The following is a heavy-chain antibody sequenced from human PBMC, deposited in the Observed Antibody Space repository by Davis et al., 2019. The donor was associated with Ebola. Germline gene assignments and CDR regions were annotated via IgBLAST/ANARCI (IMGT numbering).Heavy chain of an antibody. Sequence: GGSLRLFCTASGFNFGEYALTWVRQTPRKGLEWVGFIRNKAYGGTTEYAASVKGRFTISRDDSGNIAYLQMNSLKIEDTAVYYCARESGGGIDYWGQGTLVTVSS. CDR1: GFNFGEYA. D-gene: IGHD1-26*01. CDR2: IRNKAYGGTT. CDR3: ARESGGGIDY. J-gene: IGHJ4*02. V-gene: IGHV3-49*04.